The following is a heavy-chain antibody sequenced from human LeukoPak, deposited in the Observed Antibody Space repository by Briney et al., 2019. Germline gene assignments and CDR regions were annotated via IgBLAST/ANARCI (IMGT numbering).Heavy chain of an antibody. Sequence: GGSLRLSCAASGFTFSSYVMSWVRQAPGKGLEWVSAISGSGGSTYYADSVKGRFTISRDNSKNTLYLQMNILRAEDTAVYYCAKGVVTAHYYFDYWGQGTLVTVSS. J-gene: IGHJ4*02. CDR1: GFTFSSYV. CDR2: ISGSGGST. D-gene: IGHD2-21*02. CDR3: AKGVVTAHYYFDY. V-gene: IGHV3-23*01.